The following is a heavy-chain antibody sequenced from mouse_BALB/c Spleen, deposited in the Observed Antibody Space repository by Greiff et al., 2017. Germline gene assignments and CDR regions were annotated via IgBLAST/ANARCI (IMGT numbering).Heavy chain of an antibody. CDR1: GYTFTSYW. J-gene: IGHJ1*01. D-gene: IGHD2-3*01. Sequence: QVQLQQPGAELVKPGAPVKLSCKASGYTFTSYWMNWVKQRPGRGLEWIGRIDPSDSETHYNQKFKDKATLTVDKSSSTAYMQLSSLTSEDSAVYYCARRRDPYEYWYFDVWGAGTTVTVSS. CDR2: IDPSDSET. V-gene: IGHV1-69*02. CDR3: ARRRDPYEYWYFDV.